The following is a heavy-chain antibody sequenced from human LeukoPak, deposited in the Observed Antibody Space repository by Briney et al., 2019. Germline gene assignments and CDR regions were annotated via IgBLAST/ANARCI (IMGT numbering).Heavy chain of an antibody. J-gene: IGHJ4*02. V-gene: IGHV3-23*01. CDR1: GFTLSDYA. CDR2: ITGSGVST. Sequence: GGSLRLSCAASGFTLSDYAMSWVHQAPGKGLEWVSAITGSGVSTYYADSVKGRFTISRDNSKNTLYLQMNSLRAEDTAVYFCAKAVALGFDYWGQGTLVTVSS. D-gene: IGHD2-21*01. CDR3: AKAVALGFDY.